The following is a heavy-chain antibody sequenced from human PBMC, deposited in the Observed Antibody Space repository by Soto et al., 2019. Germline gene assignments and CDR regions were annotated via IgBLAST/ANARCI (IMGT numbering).Heavy chain of an antibody. CDR2: ISRTGDSI. V-gene: IGHV3-48*01. D-gene: IGHD6-19*01. CDR3: ARDAVASTGGFCALDI. J-gene: IGHJ3*02. Sequence: EVQLVESGGGLVQPGGSLRLSCAASGFTLSSHDMNWVRQAPGKGMEWVSFISRTGDSIYYGDSVRGRFTISSYTAKNSLYLHVASLRADETAVYYWARDAVASTGGFCALDIWGPGTMVTVSS. CDR1: GFTLSSHD.